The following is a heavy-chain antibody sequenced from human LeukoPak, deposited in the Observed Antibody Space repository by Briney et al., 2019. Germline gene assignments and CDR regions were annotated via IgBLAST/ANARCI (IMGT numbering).Heavy chain of an antibody. D-gene: IGHD3-10*01. V-gene: IGHV4-34*01. Sequence: SETLSLTCAVYGGSFSGYYWSWIRQPPGKGLEWIGEINHSGSTNYNPSLKSRVTIPVDTPKNQFSLKLSSVTAADTAVYYCARGRWYYGSGSYYNVRRYYFDYWGQGTLVTVSS. CDR3: ARGRWYYGSGSYYNVRRYYFDY. CDR1: GGSFSGYY. CDR2: INHSGST. J-gene: IGHJ4*02.